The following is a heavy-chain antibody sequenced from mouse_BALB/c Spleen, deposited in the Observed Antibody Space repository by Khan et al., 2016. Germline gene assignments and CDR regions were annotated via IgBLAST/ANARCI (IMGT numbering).Heavy chain of an antibody. Sequence: EVELVESGGGLMKPGGSLKLSCAASGFTFSDYYMYWVRQTPEKRLEWVATISDGGTYTNYPDSVKGRFTISRDNAENNLYLQMSSLKSEDTAMYYCTRDHYGLYFDCWGGGTTLTVAS. D-gene: IGHD1-2*01. CDR1: GFTFSDYY. V-gene: IGHV5-4*02. CDR3: TRDHYGLYFDC. CDR2: ISDGGTYT. J-gene: IGHJ2*01.